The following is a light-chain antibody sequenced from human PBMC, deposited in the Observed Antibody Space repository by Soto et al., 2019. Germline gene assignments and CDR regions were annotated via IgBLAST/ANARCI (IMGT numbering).Light chain of an antibody. CDR2: DAS. Sequence: EIVLTQSPATLSLSPGERATLSCRASQSINRYLAWYQHKPGQTPRLLIYDASARATGVPARFSGSRSGPEFTLTISSLQSEDFAIYYCQRYNNWPLTFGGGTKVDI. CDR1: QSINRY. V-gene: IGKV3-15*01. J-gene: IGKJ4*01. CDR3: QRYNNWPLT.